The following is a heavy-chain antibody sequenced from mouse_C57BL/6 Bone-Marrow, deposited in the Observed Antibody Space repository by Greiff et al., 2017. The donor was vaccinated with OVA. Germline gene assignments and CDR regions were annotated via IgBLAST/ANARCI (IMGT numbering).Heavy chain of an antibody. D-gene: IGHD2-5*01. V-gene: IGHV5-2*03. CDR3: ARHAYYSNYGDWYFDV. J-gene: IGHJ1*03. CDR1: EYEFPSHD. Sequence: EVKLVESGGGLVQPGESLKLSCESKEYEFPSHDMSWVRKTPEKRLELVAAINSDGGSTYYPDTMERRFIISRDNTKKTLYLQMSSLRSEDTALYYCARHAYYSNYGDWYFDVWGTGTTVTVSS. CDR2: INSDGGST.